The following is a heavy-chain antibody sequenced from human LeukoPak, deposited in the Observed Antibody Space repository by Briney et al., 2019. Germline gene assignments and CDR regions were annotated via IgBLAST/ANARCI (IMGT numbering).Heavy chain of an antibody. J-gene: IGHJ4*02. D-gene: IGHD3-10*01. CDR1: GFTFSSYA. CDR2: ISGSGLNT. V-gene: IGHV3-23*01. Sequence: PGGSLRLSCAASGFTFSSYAMSWVRQAPGKGLEWVSAISGSGLNTYYAGSVKGRFTSSRDNSKNMLYLQMNSLRAEDTAVYYCAKGGGYGSGTYSEDWGQGILVTVSS. CDR3: AKGGGYGSGTYSED.